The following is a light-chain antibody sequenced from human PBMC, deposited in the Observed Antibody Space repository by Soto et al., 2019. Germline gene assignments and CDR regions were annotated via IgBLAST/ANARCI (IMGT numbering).Light chain of an antibody. CDR2: DVT. CDR1: SSDVGGYDY. Sequence: QSALTQPRSVSGSPGQSVTISCTGTSSDVGGYDYVSWFQHQPGKVPKLMIYDVTKRPSGVPDRFSTSKSGNTASLTISGLQAEDEADYYCCSYGGYFWVFGGGTKLTVL. V-gene: IGLV2-11*01. J-gene: IGLJ3*02. CDR3: CSYGGYFWV.